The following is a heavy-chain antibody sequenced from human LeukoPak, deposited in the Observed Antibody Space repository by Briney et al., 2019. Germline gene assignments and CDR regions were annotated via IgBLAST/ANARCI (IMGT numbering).Heavy chain of an antibody. J-gene: IGHJ4*02. Sequence: ASVTVSCKASGYTFTGYYIHWVRQAPGQGLEWMGWINPNSGGTNYAQKFQGRVTMTRDTSISTAYMELSRLRSDDTAVYYCARVEYIYAPYNYWGQGTLVTVSS. CDR1: GYTFTGYY. CDR3: ARVEYIYAPYNY. CDR2: INPNSGGT. V-gene: IGHV1-2*02. D-gene: IGHD5-18*01.